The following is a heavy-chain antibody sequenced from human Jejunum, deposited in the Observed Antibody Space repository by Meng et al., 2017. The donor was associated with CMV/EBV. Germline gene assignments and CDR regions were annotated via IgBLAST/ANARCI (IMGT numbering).Heavy chain of an antibody. V-gene: IGHV3-15*01. CDR1: GLAFSQTW. J-gene: IGHJ4*02. CDR3: ATGERQWQLLFDC. CDR2: IKSKVDGEAA. Sequence: GLAFSQTWMSWVRQTPEKGLEWVGRIKSKVDGEAAEYGASVRGRFTISRDDSENTLYLQMNSLDIEDTGVYYCATGERQWQLLFDCWGQGTLVTVSS. D-gene: IGHD6-19*01.